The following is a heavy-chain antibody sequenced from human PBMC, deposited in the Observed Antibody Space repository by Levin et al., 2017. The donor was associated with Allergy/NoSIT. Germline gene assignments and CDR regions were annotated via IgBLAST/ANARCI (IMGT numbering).Heavy chain of an antibody. CDR2: MNPNSGNT. D-gene: IGHD1-26*01. V-gene: IGHV1-8*01. CDR3: ARGLTAKNSGSYFLVY. CDR1: GYTFTSYD. J-gene: IGHJ4*02. Sequence: AASVKVSCKASGYTFTSYDINWVRQATGQGLEWMGWMNPNSGNTGYAQKFQGRVTMTRNTSISTAYMELSSLRSEDTAVYYCARGLTAKNSGSYFLVYWGQGTLVTVSS.